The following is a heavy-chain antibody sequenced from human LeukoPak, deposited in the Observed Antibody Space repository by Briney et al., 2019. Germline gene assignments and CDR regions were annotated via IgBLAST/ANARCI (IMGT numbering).Heavy chain of an antibody. CDR3: ARISITTPGLDY. Sequence: SGVSLRLSCLATGFTFRDYTIHWVRQASGKGLEYVSAISSDGDSTYYTNSVKDRFIISRDNSKNTLYLQMGSLRTEDMAIYFCARISITTPGLDYWGQGTLVTVSS. CDR2: ISSDGDST. D-gene: IGHD2/OR15-2a*01. CDR1: GFTFRDYT. V-gene: IGHV3-64*01. J-gene: IGHJ4*02.